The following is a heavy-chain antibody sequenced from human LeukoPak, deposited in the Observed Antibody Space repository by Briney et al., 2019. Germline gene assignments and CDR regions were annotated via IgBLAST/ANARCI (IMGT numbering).Heavy chain of an antibody. V-gene: IGHV1-8*01. Sequence: ASVKVSCKASGYTFTSYDINWVRQATGQGLEWMGWMNPNSGNTGYAQKFQGRVTMTRNTSISTAYMELSSLRSEDTAVYYCARVPDWNDETRFDPWGQGTLVTVSS. CDR3: ARVPDWNDETRFDP. D-gene: IGHD1-1*01. CDR1: GYTFTSYD. CDR2: MNPNSGNT. J-gene: IGHJ5*02.